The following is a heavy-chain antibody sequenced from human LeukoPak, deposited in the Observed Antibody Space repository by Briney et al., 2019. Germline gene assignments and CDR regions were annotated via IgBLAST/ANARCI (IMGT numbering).Heavy chain of an antibody. CDR2: IRFDGSNK. V-gene: IGHV3-30*02. J-gene: IGHJ4*02. CDR1: GFTFRSYG. Sequence: GGSLRLSCAASGFTFRSYGMYWVRQAPGKGLEWVAFIRFDGSNKYYADSVQGRFTISRDNSKNTLYLQMNSLRAEDTAVYYCAKDRAYYSDSSGYYLVRAYDYWGQGTLVTVSS. D-gene: IGHD3-22*01. CDR3: AKDRAYYSDSSGYYLVRAYDY.